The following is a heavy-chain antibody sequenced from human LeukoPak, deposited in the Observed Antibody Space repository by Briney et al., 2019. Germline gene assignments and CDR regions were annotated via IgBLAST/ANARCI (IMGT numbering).Heavy chain of an antibody. Sequence: PSQTLSLTCTVSGGSISSYYWSWIRQPPGKGLEWIGYIYTSGSTNYNPSLKSRVTISVDTSKNQFSLKLSSVTAADTAVYYCARLRTYYDILTGYYMGYYFDYWGQGTLVTVSS. J-gene: IGHJ4*02. V-gene: IGHV4-4*09. CDR1: GGSISSYY. CDR3: ARLRTYYDILTGYYMGYYFDY. CDR2: IYTSGST. D-gene: IGHD3-9*01.